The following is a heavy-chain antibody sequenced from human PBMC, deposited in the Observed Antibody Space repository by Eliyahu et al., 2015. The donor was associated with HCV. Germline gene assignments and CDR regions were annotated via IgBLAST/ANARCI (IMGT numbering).Heavy chain of an antibody. CDR3: ARGSSTGVLSLFDC. V-gene: IGHV5-51*01. J-gene: IGHJ4*02. D-gene: IGHD2-8*02. CDR2: IYPSDSDT. CDR1: GXTFTSNW. Sequence: QLVQSGAXVKKPGESLRISCKGSGXTFTSNWIGWVRQMPGKGLEWMGIIYPSDSDTTYNPSFQGQVTISXDKSISTAYLQWSSLKASDTAMYYCARGSSTGVLSLFDCWGQGTLVTVSS.